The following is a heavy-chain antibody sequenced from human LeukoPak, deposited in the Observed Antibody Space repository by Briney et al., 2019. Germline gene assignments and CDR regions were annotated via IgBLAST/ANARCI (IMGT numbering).Heavy chain of an antibody. J-gene: IGHJ4*02. Sequence: SETLSLTCTVSGGSISSYYWSWIRQPPGKGLEWIGYIYYSGSTNYNPSLKSRVTISVDTSKNQFSLKLSSVTAADTAVYYCARVFGYYYDSSGYSDYWGQGTLVTVSS. V-gene: IGHV4-59*01. CDR2: IYYSGST. CDR3: ARVFGYYYDSSGYSDY. D-gene: IGHD3-22*01. CDR1: GGSISSYY.